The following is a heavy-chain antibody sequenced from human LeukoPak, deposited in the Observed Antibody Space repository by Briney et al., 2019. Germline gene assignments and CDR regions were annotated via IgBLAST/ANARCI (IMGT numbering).Heavy chain of an antibody. Sequence: GGSLRLSCAASGFTFSTYAMSWVRQAPGEGLEWVSAISASGGTTYYADSVKGRFTISRDNSRDALHLQMNSLRAEDTAVYYCAKRSVGYDFWSGVDHWGQGTLVTVSS. CDR3: AKRSVGYDFWSGVDH. J-gene: IGHJ4*02. V-gene: IGHV3-23*01. CDR1: GFTFSTYA. CDR2: ISASGGTT. D-gene: IGHD3-3*01.